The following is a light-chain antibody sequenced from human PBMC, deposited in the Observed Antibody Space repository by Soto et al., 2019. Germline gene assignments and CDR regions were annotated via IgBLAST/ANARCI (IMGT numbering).Light chain of an antibody. CDR3: QHYNNWPRT. CDR1: QSVSSSY. V-gene: IGKV3-15*01. Sequence: EIVLTQSPGSLSLYPGERATLSCRASQSVSSSYLAWYQQKPGQTPRLLIYATSTRATGIPARFSGSGSGTEFTLTISSLQSEDFAVYYCQHYNNWPRTFGGGTKVDIK. J-gene: IGKJ4*01. CDR2: ATS.